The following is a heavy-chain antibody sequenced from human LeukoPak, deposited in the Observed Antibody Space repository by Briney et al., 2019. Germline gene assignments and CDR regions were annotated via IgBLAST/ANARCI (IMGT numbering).Heavy chain of an antibody. CDR2: ISGSGGDT. V-gene: IGHV3-23*01. CDR1: GFTFSSYG. CDR3: AKGSSRSGRDFDY. Sequence: GGSLRLSCAASGFTFSSYGMHWVRQAPGKGLEWVSTISGSGGDTFYADSVKGRFTISRDSSKNTLYLQMNSLRAEDTAEYFCAKGSSRSGRDFDYWGQGTLVTVSS. D-gene: IGHD1-26*01. J-gene: IGHJ4*02.